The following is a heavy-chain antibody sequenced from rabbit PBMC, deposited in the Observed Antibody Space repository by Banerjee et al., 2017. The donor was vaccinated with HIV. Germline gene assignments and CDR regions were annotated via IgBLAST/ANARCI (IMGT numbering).Heavy chain of an antibody. Sequence: QEQLEESGGDLVKPEGSLTLTCTASGFSFSNKYMMCWVRQAPGKGLEWIACIYTSTDNTYYASWAKGRFTISKTSSTTVTLQMTSLTAADTATYFCARYTYGTGYGSLALWGPGTLVTVS. CDR2: IYTSTDNT. CDR3: ARYTYGTGYGSLAL. D-gene: IGHD6-1*01. CDR1: GFSFSNKYM. J-gene: IGHJ4*01. V-gene: IGHV1S45*01.